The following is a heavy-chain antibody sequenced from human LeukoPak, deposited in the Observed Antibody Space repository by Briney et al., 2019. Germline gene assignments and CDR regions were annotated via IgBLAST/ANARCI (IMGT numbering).Heavy chain of an antibody. V-gene: IGHV1-18*01. Sequence: ASVKVSCKASGYTFASYGITWVRQAPGQGLEWMGWISTYDGNTNYAQNLEGRVTMTTDTSTTTASMEVRSLRSDDTAVYYRAREANWAYYLDYWGQGTLVTVSS. CDR2: ISTYDGNT. J-gene: IGHJ4*02. CDR3: AREANWAYYLDY. CDR1: GYTFASYG. D-gene: IGHD1-1*01.